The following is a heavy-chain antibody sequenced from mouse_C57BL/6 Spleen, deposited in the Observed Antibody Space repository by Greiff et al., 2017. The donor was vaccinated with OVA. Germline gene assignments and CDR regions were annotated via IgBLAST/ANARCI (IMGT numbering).Heavy chain of an antibody. V-gene: IGHV1-85*01. CDR3: ASLYYDYDEAY. CDR1: GYTFTSYD. D-gene: IGHD2-4*01. J-gene: IGHJ3*01. Sequence: VQLQQSGPELVKPGASVKLSCKASGYTFTSYDINWVKQRPGQGLEWIGWIYPRDGSTKYNEKFKGKATLTVDTSSSTAYMELHSLTSEDSAVYFCASLYYDYDEAYWGKGTLVTVSA. CDR2: IYPRDGST.